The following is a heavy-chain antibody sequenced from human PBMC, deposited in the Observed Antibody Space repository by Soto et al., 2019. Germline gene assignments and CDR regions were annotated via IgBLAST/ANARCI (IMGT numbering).Heavy chain of an antibody. CDR3: ARELLGYCGVDCYPLDF. D-gene: IGHD2-21*02. Sequence: QVRRQESGPGRMKPSETLSLTCTVSGASISRYYWSWIRQSPGKGLEWIGYLYNTGSTIYNPSLKSRVSISVETSKKEFSLKMNSVTAADTAVYYCARELLGYCGVDCYPLDFWVQGTTVTVSS. J-gene: IGHJ6*02. V-gene: IGHV4-59*01. CDR1: GASISRYY. CDR2: LYNTGST.